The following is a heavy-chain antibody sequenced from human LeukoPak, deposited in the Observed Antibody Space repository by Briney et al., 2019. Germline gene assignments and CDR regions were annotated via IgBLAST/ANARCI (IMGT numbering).Heavy chain of an antibody. CDR1: GYTFTSYG. D-gene: IGHD3-22*01. Sequence: GASVKVSCKASGYTFTSYGISWVRQAPGQGLEWMGWISAYNGNTNYAQKLQGRVTMTTDTSTSTAYMELRSLRSDDTAVYYCARDRRAGSSGYRPGIDPWGQGTLVTVSS. V-gene: IGHV1-18*01. CDR3: ARDRRAGSSGYRPGIDP. CDR2: ISAYNGNT. J-gene: IGHJ5*02.